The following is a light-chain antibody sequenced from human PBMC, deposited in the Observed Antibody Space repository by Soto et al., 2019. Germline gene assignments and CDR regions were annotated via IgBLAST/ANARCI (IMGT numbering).Light chain of an antibody. CDR2: EVS. J-gene: IGLJ1*01. Sequence: QSVLTQPASVSGSPGQSITISCTGTSSDVGTYDYVSWYQHHPGKTPKLIIFEVSNRPSGVSNRFSGSKSGSTASLTISGLQAEDDAHYHCSSYTISTTLVFGTGTKVTVL. CDR3: SSYTISTTLV. V-gene: IGLV2-14*01. CDR1: SSDVGTYDY.